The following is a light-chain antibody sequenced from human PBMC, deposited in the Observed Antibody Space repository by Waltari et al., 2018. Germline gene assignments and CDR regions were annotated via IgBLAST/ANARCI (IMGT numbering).Light chain of an antibody. V-gene: IGLV3-25*03. Sequence: SHELTQPPSVSVSPGQTARITCSGDTVSKQYVYWYQHKPGQAPVLLIYKDTERPSGIPDRFSGSSSGTSVTLTISGVQAEDEADYYRQLADSTVTYVFGPGTKVIVL. CDR2: KDT. CDR3: QLADSTVTYV. CDR1: TVSKQY. J-gene: IGLJ1*01.